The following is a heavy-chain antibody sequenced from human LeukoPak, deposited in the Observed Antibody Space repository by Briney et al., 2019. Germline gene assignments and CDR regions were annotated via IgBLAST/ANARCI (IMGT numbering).Heavy chain of an antibody. V-gene: IGHV3-7*01. CDR3: TRDLMDYDVSTGLHHYYMDV. D-gene: IGHD3-9*01. CDR1: GFTFSNAW. CDR2: IKQDGSEK. J-gene: IGHJ6*02. Sequence: GGSLRLSWAASGFTFSNAWMSWVRQAPGKGLEWVANIKQDGSEKYYVDSVRGRFTISRDNAKNTLYLQMNTLRVEDTAVYYCTRDLMDYDVSTGLHHYYMDVWGQGTTVTVSS.